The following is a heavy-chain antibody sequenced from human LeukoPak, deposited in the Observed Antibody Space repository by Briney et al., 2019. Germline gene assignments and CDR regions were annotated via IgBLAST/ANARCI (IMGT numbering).Heavy chain of an antibody. CDR2: IKQDGSEK. CDR3: ARDSYTAMATRESFFDY. D-gene: IGHD5-18*01. V-gene: IGHV3-7*01. CDR1: GFTFSSYW. Sequence: PGGSLRLSCAASGFTFSSYWMSWVRQAPGKGLEWVANIKQDGSEKYYVDSVKGRFTISRDNAKNSLYLQMNSLRAEDTAVYYCARDSYTAMATRESFFDYWGQGTLVTVSS. J-gene: IGHJ4*02.